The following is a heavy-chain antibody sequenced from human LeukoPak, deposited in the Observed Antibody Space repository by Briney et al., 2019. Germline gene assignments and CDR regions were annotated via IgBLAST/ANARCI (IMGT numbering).Heavy chain of an antibody. CDR3: ARGYRITMVRGVPWFDH. Sequence: SETLSLTCTVSGGSLSSGGYYWSWVRQHPGTGLEWIGYIYYSGSTYYNPSLKSRVTISVDTSKNQFSLKLSSATAADTAVYYCARGYRITMVRGVPWFDHWGQGTLVTVSS. CDR1: GGSLSSGGYY. J-gene: IGHJ5*02. CDR2: IYYSGST. V-gene: IGHV4-31*03. D-gene: IGHD3-10*01.